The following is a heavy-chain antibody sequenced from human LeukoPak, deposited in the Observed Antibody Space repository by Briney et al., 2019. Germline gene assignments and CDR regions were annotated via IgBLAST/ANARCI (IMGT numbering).Heavy chain of an antibody. Sequence: GGSLRLSCAASGFNFSNYAMHWVRQAPGKGLEYVSAISSNGGSTYYAHSVKGRFTISRDNSKNTLYLQMNSLRAEDTAVYYCASAPASWGQGTLVTVSS. J-gene: IGHJ5*02. V-gene: IGHV3-64*01. CDR3: ASAPAS. CDR2: ISSNGGST. CDR1: GFNFSNYA.